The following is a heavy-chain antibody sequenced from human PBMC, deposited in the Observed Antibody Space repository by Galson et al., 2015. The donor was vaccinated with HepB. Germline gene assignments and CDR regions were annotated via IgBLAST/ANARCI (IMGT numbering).Heavy chain of an antibody. CDR3: ARDLSLAAPGGFDY. CDR1: GFTFRSYS. V-gene: IGHV3-21*01. D-gene: IGHD6-13*01. CDR2: ISSGSDYI. J-gene: IGHJ4*02. Sequence: SLRLSCAASGFTFRSYSMNWVRQAPGKGLEWVSTISSGSDYIYYVDSVRGRFTVSRDNTKNSVFLQMNSLTADDTAVYYCARDLSLAAPGGFDYWGQGALVTVSS.